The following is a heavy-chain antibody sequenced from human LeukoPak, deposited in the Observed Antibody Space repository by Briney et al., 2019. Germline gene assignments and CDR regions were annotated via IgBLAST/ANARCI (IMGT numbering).Heavy chain of an antibody. CDR1: GFSSTDAW. Sequence: AGGSLRLSCAASGFSSTDAWMNWVRQATGKGLEWVSAIGTAGDTYYPGSVKGRFTISRENAKNSLYLQMNSLRAGDTAVYYCARATPTKSGYYYFDYWGQGTLVTVSS. CDR3: ARATPTKSGYYYFDY. V-gene: IGHV3-13*01. D-gene: IGHD3-3*01. J-gene: IGHJ4*02. CDR2: IGTAGDT.